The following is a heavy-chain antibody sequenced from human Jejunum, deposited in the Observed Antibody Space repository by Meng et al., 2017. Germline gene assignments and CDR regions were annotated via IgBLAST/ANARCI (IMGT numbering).Heavy chain of an antibody. V-gene: IGHV4-39*07. Sequence: QLQVQESGPGLVKPSETLSLTCSVSGGSVTSNPYFWGWIRQPPGKGLEWIESYSYRGTPYYNPSLKSRVSITFDTSKNQFSLSLTSVTAADTAIYFCARGRQSSSWIFDYWGQGKLVTVSS. D-gene: IGHD6-13*01. CDR1: GGSVTSNPYF. J-gene: IGHJ4*02. CDR3: ARGRQSSSWIFDY. CDR2: YSYRGTP.